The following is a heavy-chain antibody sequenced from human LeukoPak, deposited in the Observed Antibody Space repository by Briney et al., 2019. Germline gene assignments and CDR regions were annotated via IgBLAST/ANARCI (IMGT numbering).Heavy chain of an antibody. CDR3: AKGGNGWYGPSDAFDI. CDR2: ISWNSGSI. Sequence: GGSLRLSCAASGFTFDDYAMHWVRQAPGKGLEWVSGISWNSGSIGYADSVKGRFTISRDNAKNSLYLQMNSLRAEDMALYYCAKGGNGWYGPSDAFDIWGQGTMVTVSS. J-gene: IGHJ3*02. D-gene: IGHD6-19*01. CDR1: GFTFDDYA. V-gene: IGHV3-9*03.